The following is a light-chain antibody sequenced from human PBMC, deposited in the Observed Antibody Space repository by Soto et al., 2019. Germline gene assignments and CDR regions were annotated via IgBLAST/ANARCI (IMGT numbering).Light chain of an antibody. J-gene: IGKJ4*01. Sequence: EIVLTQSPGTLSLSPGERATLSCRASQSVSSNFLAWYQQKSGQAPRLLIYGSSSRATGIPDRFSGSGSGVDFTLTVSRLEPEDFAVYYCQQYGTSPLTFGGGTKVDIK. CDR2: GSS. V-gene: IGKV3-20*01. CDR1: QSVSSNF. CDR3: QQYGTSPLT.